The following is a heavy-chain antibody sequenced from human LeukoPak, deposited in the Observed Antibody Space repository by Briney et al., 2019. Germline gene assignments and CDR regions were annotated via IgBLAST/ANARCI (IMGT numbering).Heavy chain of an antibody. D-gene: IGHD2-2*01. Sequence: GGSLRLSCAASGFTSSSYAMHWVRQAPGKGLEWVAVISYDGSNKYYADSVKGRFTISRDNSKNTLYLQMNSLRAEDTAVYYCARDGHCSSTSCYPDYWGQGTLVTVSS. CDR2: ISYDGSNK. CDR1: GFTSSSYA. J-gene: IGHJ4*02. CDR3: ARDGHCSSTSCYPDY. V-gene: IGHV3-30-3*01.